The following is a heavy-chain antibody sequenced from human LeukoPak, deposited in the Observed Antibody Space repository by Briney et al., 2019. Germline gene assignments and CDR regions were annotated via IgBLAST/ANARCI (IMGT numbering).Heavy chain of an antibody. CDR2: IWSDGNNK. D-gene: IGHD7-27*01. J-gene: IGHJ3*01. V-gene: IGHV3-33*01. CDR3: AREKRAGTGGSMATFDL. Sequence: GGSLRLSCGASGFSFSTYGMHWVRQAPGKGLEWVAVIWSDGNNKYYAESVVGRFTISRDNSKNTLSLQMDSLRAEDTAVYYCAREKRAGTGGSMATFDLWGQGTLVTVSS. CDR1: GFSFSTYG.